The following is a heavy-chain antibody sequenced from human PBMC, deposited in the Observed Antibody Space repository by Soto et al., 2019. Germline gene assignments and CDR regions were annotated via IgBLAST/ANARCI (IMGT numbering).Heavy chain of an antibody. Sequence: GGSLRLSCAASGFTFSNAWMSWVRQAPGKGLEWVGRIKSKTDGGTTDYAATVKGRFTSSRDDSKNTLYLQMNSLKTEDTAVYYCTTDSHYPSYSGSYFLEAFDIWGQGTMVTVSS. V-gene: IGHV3-15*01. D-gene: IGHD1-26*01. J-gene: IGHJ3*02. CDR1: GFTFSNAW. CDR3: TTDSHYPSYSGSYFLEAFDI. CDR2: IKSKTDGGTT.